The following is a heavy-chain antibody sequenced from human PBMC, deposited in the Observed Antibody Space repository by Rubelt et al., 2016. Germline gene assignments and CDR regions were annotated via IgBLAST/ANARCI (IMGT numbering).Heavy chain of an antibody. Sequence: QVQLVESGGGVVQPGRSLRLSCAASGFTFSTYGMHWVRQAPGKGLEWVAVVSYVGNNQYFTEPVGGRYTISRDKSKNTVYLQRTSLRPDETAVDYCVKDWGGQSDYWGQGTLVTVSA. CDR1: GFTFSTYG. CDR3: VKDWGGQSDY. J-gene: IGHJ4*02. V-gene: IGHV3-30*18. CDR2: VSYVGNNQ. D-gene: IGHD2-21*01.